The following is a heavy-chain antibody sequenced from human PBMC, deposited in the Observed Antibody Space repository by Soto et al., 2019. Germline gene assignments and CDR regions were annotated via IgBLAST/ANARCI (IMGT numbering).Heavy chain of an antibody. Sequence: QVQLVESGGGVVQPGRSLRLSCAASGFTFSSYGMHWVRQAPGKGLEWVAVISYDGSNKYYADSVKGRFTISRDNSKNTLYLQMNSLRAEDTAVYYCAKDRGSYGFVNDYWGHGTLVTVSS. CDR3: AKDRGSYGFVNDY. V-gene: IGHV3-30*18. CDR1: GFTFSSYG. CDR2: ISYDGSNK. D-gene: IGHD5-18*01. J-gene: IGHJ4*01.